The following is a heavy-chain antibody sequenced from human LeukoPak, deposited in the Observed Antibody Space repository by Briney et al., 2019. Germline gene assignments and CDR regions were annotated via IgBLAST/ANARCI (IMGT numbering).Heavy chain of an antibody. D-gene: IGHD2-15*01. CDR3: AKPNGPSCSGGSCYQYYFDY. CDR2: ISGSGGST. V-gene: IGHV3-23*01. J-gene: IGHJ4*02. Sequence: GGSLRLSCAASGFTFSSYAMSWVRQAPGKGLEWVSAISGSGGSTYYADSVKGRFTISRDNSKNTLYLQMNSLRAEDTAVYYCAKPNGPSCSGGSCYQYYFDYWGQGTLVTVSS. CDR1: GFTFSSYA.